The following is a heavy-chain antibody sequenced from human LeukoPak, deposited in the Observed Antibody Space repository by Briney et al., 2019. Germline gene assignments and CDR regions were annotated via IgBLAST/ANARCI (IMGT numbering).Heavy chain of an antibody. D-gene: IGHD4-23*01. Sequence: ASETLSLTCTVSGGSISSDYWSWIRQPAGKGLEWIGRIYSSGIANYNPSLKSRVTMSVDTSKNQFSLKLTSVTAADTAVYYCATGAYGGSAWGQGILVSVSS. CDR3: ATGAYGGSA. CDR2: IYSSGIA. J-gene: IGHJ5*02. CDR1: GGSISSDY. V-gene: IGHV4-4*07.